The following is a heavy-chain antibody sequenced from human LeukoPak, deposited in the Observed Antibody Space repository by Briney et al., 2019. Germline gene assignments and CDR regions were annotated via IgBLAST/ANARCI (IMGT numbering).Heavy chain of an antibody. CDR2: IKQDGSEK. CDR1: GFTFSSYW. D-gene: IGHD2-15*01. J-gene: IGHJ5*02. Sequence: GGSLRLSCAASGFTFSSYWMSWVRQAPGKGLEWVANIKQDGSEKYYVDSVKGRFTISRDNAKNSLYLQMNSLRAEDTAVYYCAGQSRLGYCSGGSCYSQPFDPWGQGTLVTVSS. V-gene: IGHV3-7*01. CDR3: AGQSRLGYCSGGSCYSQPFDP.